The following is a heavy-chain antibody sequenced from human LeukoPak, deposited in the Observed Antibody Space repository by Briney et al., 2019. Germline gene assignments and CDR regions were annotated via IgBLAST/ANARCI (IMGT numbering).Heavy chain of an antibody. Sequence: SETLSLTCTVSGGSISSYYWSWIRQPPGKGLEWIGYIYYSGTTNWNPSLKSRVTISVDTSKNQFSLKLNSVTAADTAVYYCARGGLLSNYYYYYYMDVWGKGTTVTVSS. J-gene: IGHJ6*03. D-gene: IGHD1-26*01. CDR2: IYYSGTT. V-gene: IGHV4-59*01. CDR3: ARGGLLSNYYYYYYMDV. CDR1: GGSISSYY.